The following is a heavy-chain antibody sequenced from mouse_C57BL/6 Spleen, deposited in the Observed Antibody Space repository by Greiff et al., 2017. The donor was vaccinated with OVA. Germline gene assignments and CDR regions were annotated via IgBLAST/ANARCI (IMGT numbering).Heavy chain of an antibody. J-gene: IGHJ4*01. D-gene: IGHD2-13*01. V-gene: IGHV1-61*01. CDR1: GYTFTSYW. CDR3: ARCDYEGAMDY. Sequence: QVQLQQPGAELVRPGSSVKLSCKASGYTFTSYWMDWVKQRPGQGLEWIGNIYPSDSETHYNQKFKDKATLTVDKSSSTAYMQLSSLTSEDSAVXYCARCDYEGAMDYWGQGTSVTVSS. CDR2: IYPSDSET.